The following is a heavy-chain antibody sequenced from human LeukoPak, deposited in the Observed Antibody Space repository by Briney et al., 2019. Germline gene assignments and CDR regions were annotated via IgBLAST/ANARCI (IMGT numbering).Heavy chain of an antibody. V-gene: IGHV3-21*01. CDR3: ARTGWPAAYYFDY. CDR1: GFTFSSYS. D-gene: IGHD6-19*01. J-gene: IGHJ4*02. CDR2: ISSSSSYI. Sequence: GGSLRLSCAASGFTFSSYSMNWVRQAPGKGLEWVSSISSSSSYIYYADSVKGRFTISRDNAKNSLYLQMNSLRAEDTAVSYCARTGWPAAYYFDYWGQGTLVTVSS.